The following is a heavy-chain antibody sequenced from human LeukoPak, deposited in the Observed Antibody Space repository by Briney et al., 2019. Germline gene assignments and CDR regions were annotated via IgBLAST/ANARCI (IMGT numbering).Heavy chain of an antibody. V-gene: IGHV3-9*01. D-gene: IGHD1-26*01. CDR1: GFTFDDYA. CDR2: ISWNSGSI. CDR3: AKDKEWELRDNWFDP. J-gene: IGHJ5*02. Sequence: PGGSLRLSCAASGFTFDDYAMHWVRQAPGKGLEWVSGISWNSGSIGYADSVKGRFTISRDNAKNSLYLQMNSLRAEDTALYYCAKDKEWELRDNWFDPWGQGTLVTVSS.